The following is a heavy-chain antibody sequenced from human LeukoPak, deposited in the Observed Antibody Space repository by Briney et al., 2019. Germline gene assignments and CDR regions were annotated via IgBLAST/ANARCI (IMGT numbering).Heavy chain of an antibody. CDR1: GFTFSSYG. J-gene: IGHJ4*02. Sequence: GGSLRLSCAASGFTFSSYGMHWVRQAPGKGLEWVAVIWYDGSNKYYADSVKGRFTISRDNSKNTLYLQMNSLRAKDTAVYYCARDLPRWYYFDYWGQGTLVTVSS. V-gene: IGHV3-33*01. D-gene: IGHD2-8*01. CDR3: ARDLPRWYYFDY. CDR2: IWYDGSNK.